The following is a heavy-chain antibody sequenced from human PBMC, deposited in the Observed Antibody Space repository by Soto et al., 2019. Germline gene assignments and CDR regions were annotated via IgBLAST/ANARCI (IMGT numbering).Heavy chain of an antibody. CDR1: GGCISSYY. CDR3: ERASYRAAAFDI. CDR2: IYYSGST. J-gene: IGHJ3*02. D-gene: IGHD1-26*01. Sequence: QVQLQESGPGLGKPSVTLSLTCTVSGGCISSYYWSWIRQPPGMGLEWIGYIYYSGSTNYNPSLKSRVTISVDTSKNQFSLKLSSVTAADTAVYYCERASYRAAAFDIWGQGTMVTVSS. V-gene: IGHV4-59*01.